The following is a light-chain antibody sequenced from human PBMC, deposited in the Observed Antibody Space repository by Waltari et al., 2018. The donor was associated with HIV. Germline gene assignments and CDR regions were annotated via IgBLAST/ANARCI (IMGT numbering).Light chain of an antibody. CDR2: KAS. CDR1: QNVDSW. J-gene: IGKJ2*01. CDR3: QQYNSDFYT. Sequence: IQMTQSPSILSASVGDRVTIPCRASQNVDSWLALYQQRPGKAPKLLIYKASTLQYGVPARFTGSGSGTNFTLTINSLHPDDFATYYCQQYNSDFYTFGLGTRLDLK. V-gene: IGKV1-5*03.